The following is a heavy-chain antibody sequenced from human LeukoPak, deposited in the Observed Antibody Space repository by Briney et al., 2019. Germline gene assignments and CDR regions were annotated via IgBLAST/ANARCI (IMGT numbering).Heavy chain of an antibody. V-gene: IGHV3-23*01. Sequence: GWSLRLSCAASGFTFNRNAISWVRQAPGKGLEWVSTIGGSGDKTFYADSVKGRFTISRDNSKNMVHLQMNSLTGEDTALYYCVRRGDASSGWGDHDFWGQGALVTVSS. CDR3: VRRGDASSGWGDHDF. CDR2: IGGSGDKT. J-gene: IGHJ4*02. CDR1: GFTFNRNA. D-gene: IGHD6-19*01.